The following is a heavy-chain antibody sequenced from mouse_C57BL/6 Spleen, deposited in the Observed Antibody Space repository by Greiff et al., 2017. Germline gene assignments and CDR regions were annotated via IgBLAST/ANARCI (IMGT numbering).Heavy chain of an antibody. CDR3: EMIYYYGSSYDWFAY. D-gene: IGHD1-1*01. Sequence: EVQLQQSGPELVKPGASVKISCKASGYTFTDYYMNWVKQSHGKSLEWIGDINPNNGGTSYNQKFKGKATLTVDKSSSTAYMELRSLTSEDSAVYYCEMIYYYGSSYDWFAYWGQGTLVTVSA. V-gene: IGHV1-26*01. CDR2: INPNNGGT. CDR1: GYTFTDYY. J-gene: IGHJ3*01.